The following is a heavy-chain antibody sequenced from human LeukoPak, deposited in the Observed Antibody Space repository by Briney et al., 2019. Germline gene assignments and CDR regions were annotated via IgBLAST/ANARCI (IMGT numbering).Heavy chain of an antibody. V-gene: IGHV4-59*02. CDR1: GDSVNSYY. CDR2: IHYSGST. Sequence: PSETLSLTCTVSGDSVNSYYWSWIRQPPGKGLEWIGHIHYSGSTNYNPSLKSRVTMSVDTSKNQFSLKVTSVTAADSAVYYCAREHCSGGSCYSIYYYYYMDVWGKGTTVTVSS. J-gene: IGHJ6*03. CDR3: AREHCSGGSCYSIYYYYYMDV. D-gene: IGHD2-15*01.